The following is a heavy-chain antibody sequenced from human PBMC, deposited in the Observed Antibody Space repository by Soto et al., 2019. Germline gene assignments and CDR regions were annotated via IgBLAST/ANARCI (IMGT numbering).Heavy chain of an antibody. CDR2: ISWDGGST. CDR3: AKGLSSAYGGNRNYWYIDI. CDR1: GFTFDDYT. V-gene: IGHV3-43*01. D-gene: IGHD5-12*01. J-gene: IGHJ2*01. Sequence: GGSLGLSCAASGFTFDDYTMHWVRQAPGKGLEWVSLISWDGGSTYYADSVKGRFTISRDNSKNSLYLQMNSLRTEDTALYYCAKGLSSAYGGNRNYWYIDIWGSGPRVTVPS.